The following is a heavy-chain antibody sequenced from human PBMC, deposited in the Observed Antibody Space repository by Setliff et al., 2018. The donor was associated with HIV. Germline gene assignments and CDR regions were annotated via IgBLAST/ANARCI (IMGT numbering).Heavy chain of an antibody. CDR2: ISAYNGNT. V-gene: IGHV1-18*01. CDR1: GYTFTSYG. Sequence: ASVKVSCKASGYTFTSYGISWVRQTPGQGLEWMGWISAYNGNTNSAQKFQGRVTMTTHTSTSTAYMELRSLKSDDTAVYYCARGRFHIVVVTAMNAFDIWGQGTKVTVSS. D-gene: IGHD2-21*02. J-gene: IGHJ3*02. CDR3: ARGRFHIVVVTAMNAFDI.